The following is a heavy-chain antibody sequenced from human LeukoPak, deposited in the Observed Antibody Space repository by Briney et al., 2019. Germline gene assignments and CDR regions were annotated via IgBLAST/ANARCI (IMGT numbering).Heavy chain of an antibody. CDR2: IYPGDSDT. Sequence: GGSLRLSCKGSGYSFTSYWIGWVSQMPGKGLEWMGIIYPGDSDTRYSPSFQGQVTISADKSISTAYLQWSSLKASDTAMYYCARLGDFWSGHFDYWGQGTLVTVSS. J-gene: IGHJ4*02. D-gene: IGHD3-3*01. V-gene: IGHV5-51*01. CDR3: ARLGDFWSGHFDY. CDR1: GYSFTSYW.